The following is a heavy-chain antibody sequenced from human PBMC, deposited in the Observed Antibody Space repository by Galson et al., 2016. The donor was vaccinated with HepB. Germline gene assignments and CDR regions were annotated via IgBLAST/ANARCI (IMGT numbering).Heavy chain of an antibody. CDR1: GFTFSNYD. J-gene: IGHJ6*02. D-gene: IGHD1-26*01. CDR3: ARGLRAGYYWSFDV. V-gene: IGHV3-13*01. CDR2: YVVAGNT. Sequence: SLRLSCAASGFTFSNYDMHWVRQSMGKGLEWVSGYVVAGNTYYADSVKGRSTISREDGENSLYLQMNSLRAGDTAVYHCARGLRAGYYWSFDVWGQGTTVTVSS.